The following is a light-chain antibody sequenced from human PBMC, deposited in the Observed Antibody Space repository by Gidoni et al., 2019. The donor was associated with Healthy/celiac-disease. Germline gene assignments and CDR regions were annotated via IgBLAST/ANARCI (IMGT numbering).Light chain of an antibody. CDR2: DAS. V-gene: IGKV3-11*01. Sequence: EIVLTQSQATLSLSPGERATLACRASQSVSSYLAWYQQKPGQAPRLLIYDASNRATGIPARFSGSGSGTDFTLTISSLEPEDFAVYYCQQRSNWPPRYTFXQXTKLEIK. CDR1: QSVSSY. J-gene: IGKJ2*01. CDR3: QQRSNWPPRYT.